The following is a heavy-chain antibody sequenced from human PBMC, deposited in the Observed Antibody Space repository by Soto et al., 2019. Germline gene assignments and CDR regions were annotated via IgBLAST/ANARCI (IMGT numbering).Heavy chain of an antibody. D-gene: IGHD4-17*01. J-gene: IGHJ3*02. Sequence: GGSLRLCCAASGFTFSSYSMNWVRQAPGKGLEWVSSISSSSSYIYYADSVKGRFTISRDNAKNSLYPQMNSLRAEDTAVYYCARLSTVGAFDSWGQGTMVTVSS. CDR1: GFTFSSYS. CDR3: ARLSTVGAFDS. CDR2: ISSSSSYI. V-gene: IGHV3-21*01.